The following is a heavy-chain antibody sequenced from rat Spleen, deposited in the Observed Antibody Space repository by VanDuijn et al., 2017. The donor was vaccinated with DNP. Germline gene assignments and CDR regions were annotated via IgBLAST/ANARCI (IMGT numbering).Heavy chain of an antibody. CDR2: ISPSGGGT. CDR3: AREQHYYFDY. Sequence: EVQLVESGGGLVQPGRSLKLPCAASGITFSNSGMHWIRDAPTESLEWVTSISPSGGGTYYRDSVKGRFTISRDNSKSSLYLQMNSLKSEETATYYCAREQHYYFDYWGQGVMVTVSS. J-gene: IGHJ2*01. D-gene: IGHD1-10*01. CDR1: GITFSNSG. V-gene: IGHV5-19*01.